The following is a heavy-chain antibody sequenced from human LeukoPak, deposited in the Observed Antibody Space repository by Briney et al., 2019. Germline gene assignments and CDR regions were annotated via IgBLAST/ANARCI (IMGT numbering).Heavy chain of an antibody. Sequence: SETLSLTCTVSGDSISSGSHYWSWIRQPAGKGLEWIGRIYTSGSTNYNPSLKSRVTISVDTSKNQFSLKLSSVTAADTAVYYCARERYSYGRDAFDIWGQGTMVTVSS. V-gene: IGHV4-61*02. CDR1: GDSISSGSHY. CDR3: ARERYSYGRDAFDI. D-gene: IGHD5-18*01. J-gene: IGHJ3*02. CDR2: IYTSGST.